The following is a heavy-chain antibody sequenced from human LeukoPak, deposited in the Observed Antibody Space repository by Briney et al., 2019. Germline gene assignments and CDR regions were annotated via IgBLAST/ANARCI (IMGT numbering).Heavy chain of an antibody. Sequence: PGGSLRLSCAASGFTVSSNYMSWVRQAPGKGLEWVSVIYSGGSSYYADSVKGQFTISRHNSKNTLYLQMNSLRAEDTAVYYCARIAVAALYGMDVWGQGTTVTVSS. D-gene: IGHD6-19*01. J-gene: IGHJ6*02. CDR3: ARIAVAALYGMDV. V-gene: IGHV3-53*04. CDR2: IYSGGSS. CDR1: GFTVSSNY.